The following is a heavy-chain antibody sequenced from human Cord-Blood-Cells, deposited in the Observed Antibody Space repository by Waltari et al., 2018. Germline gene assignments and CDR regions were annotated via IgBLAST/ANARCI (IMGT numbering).Heavy chain of an antibody. CDR3: ARGGGYDFWSGYYYYYYMDV. CDR2: IYCSGRD. J-gene: IGHJ6*03. V-gene: IGHV4-39*01. D-gene: IGHD3-3*01. Sequence: QLQLQESGPGLVKPSETLSLTCTVSGGSLSSSSYYWGWIRQPPGQGLEWIGSIYCSGRDYYNPSPKSRVTISVDTSKNQFSLKLSSVAAADTAVYYCARGGGYDFWSGYYYYYYMDVWGKGTTVTVSS. CDR1: GGSLSSSSYY.